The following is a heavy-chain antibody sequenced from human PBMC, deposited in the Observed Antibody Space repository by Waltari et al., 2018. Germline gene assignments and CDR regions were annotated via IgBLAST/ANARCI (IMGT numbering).Heavy chain of an antibody. Sequence: QMQLQESGPGLVKPSETLSLTCAVSGYSISSGYYWGWIRQPPGKGLEWIGSIYHSGSTYTNPSLKSRVTISVDTSKNQFSLKLSSVTAADTAVYYCARMGPDSSGYYQRAFDIWGQGTMVTVSS. CDR2: IYHSGST. D-gene: IGHD3-22*01. CDR1: GYSISSGYY. CDR3: ARMGPDSSGYYQRAFDI. V-gene: IGHV4-38-2*01. J-gene: IGHJ3*02.